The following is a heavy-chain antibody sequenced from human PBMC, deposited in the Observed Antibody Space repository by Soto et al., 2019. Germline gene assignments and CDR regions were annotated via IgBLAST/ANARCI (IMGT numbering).Heavy chain of an antibody. D-gene: IGHD3-3*01. V-gene: IGHV4-34*01. CDR3: ARGSVDYNFWIGYYIRFYSFAF. J-gene: IGHJ4*02. CDR1: GGSFSGYY. Sequence: QVHLQQWGAGLLKSSETLSLTCAVYGGSFSGYYWSWIRQPPGKGLEWIGEINHSGITNYNPSLKSRFTISAARPKTRFSLNLTSMTAADTAVYSCARGSVDYNFWIGYYIRFYSFAFWGREPWSPSPQ. CDR2: INHSGIT.